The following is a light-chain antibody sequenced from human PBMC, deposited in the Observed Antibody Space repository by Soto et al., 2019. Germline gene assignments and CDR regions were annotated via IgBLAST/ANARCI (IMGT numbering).Light chain of an antibody. CDR2: GAS. CDR3: QQYGDSPWT. J-gene: IGKJ1*01. CDR1: RSVSSRY. Sequence: EVVLTQSPGTLSLSPGEGATLSCRASRSVSSRYLAWYQKKVGQAPRLLIYGASSRASAIPDRVSGSGSGTDFTLTISRLEHEDFAVYYCQQYGDSPWTFGQGTKVEIK. V-gene: IGKV3-20*01.